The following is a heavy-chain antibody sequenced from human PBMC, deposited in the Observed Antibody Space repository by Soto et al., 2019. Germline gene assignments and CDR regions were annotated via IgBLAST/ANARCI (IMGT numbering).Heavy chain of an antibody. CDR1: GGSISSYY. J-gene: IGHJ6*04. Sequence: PSETLSLTCTVSGGSISSYYWSWIRQPPGKGLEWIGYIYYSGSTNYNPSLKSRVTISVDTSKNQFSLKLSSVTAADTAVYYCATYTYYDFWSGYNYYYYGMDVWGKGTTVTVSS. CDR2: IYYSGST. D-gene: IGHD3-3*01. V-gene: IGHV4-59*01. CDR3: ATYTYYDFWSGYNYYYYGMDV.